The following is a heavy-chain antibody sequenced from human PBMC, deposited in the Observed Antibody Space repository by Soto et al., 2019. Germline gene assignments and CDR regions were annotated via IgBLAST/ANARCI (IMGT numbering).Heavy chain of an antibody. CDR3: ARRAETNGWNGFGADKYYFDF. D-gene: IGHD3-3*01. V-gene: IGHV1-8*01. J-gene: IGHJ4*02. CDR1: GYAFSIYD. CDR2: LNPNTGDS. Sequence: ASVKLSCKAAGYAFSIYDSYWVRQDTGQGLEWMGWLNPNTGDSGYAQKFQGRITVTSDTSINTVHMELSSLRSEDTAVYYCARRAETNGWNGFGADKYYFDFWGQGTLVTVFS.